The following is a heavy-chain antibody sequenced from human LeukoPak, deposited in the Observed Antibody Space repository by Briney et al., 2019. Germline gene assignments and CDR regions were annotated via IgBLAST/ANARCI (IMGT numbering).Heavy chain of an antibody. Sequence: GGSLRLSCTASGFTFGDYAMSWFRQAPGKGLEWVGFIRSKAYGGTTEYAASVKGRFTISRDDSKSIAYLQMNSLKTEDTAVYYCTRVYDFWSGYYTGKAIDYWGQGTLVTVSP. J-gene: IGHJ4*02. CDR3: TRVYDFWSGYYTGKAIDY. D-gene: IGHD3-3*01. CDR1: GFTFGDYA. CDR2: IRSKAYGGTT. V-gene: IGHV3-49*03.